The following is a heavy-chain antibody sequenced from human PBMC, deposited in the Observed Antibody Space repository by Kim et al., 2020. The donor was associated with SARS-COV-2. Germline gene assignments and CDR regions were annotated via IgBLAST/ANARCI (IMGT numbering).Heavy chain of an antibody. D-gene: IGHD1-7*01. J-gene: IGHJ6*02. CDR2: IYPGDSDT. V-gene: IGHV5-51*01. Sequence: GESLKISCKGSGYSFTSYWIGWVRQMPGKGLEWMGIIYPGDSDTRYSPSFQGQVTISADKSISTAYLQWSSLKASDTAMYYCARHLITGTFYGYYYYYGMDVWGQGTTVTVSS. CDR1: GYSFTSYW. CDR3: ARHLITGTFYGYYYYYGMDV.